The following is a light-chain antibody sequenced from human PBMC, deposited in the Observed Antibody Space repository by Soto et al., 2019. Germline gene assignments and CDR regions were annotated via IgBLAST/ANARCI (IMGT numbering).Light chain of an antibody. Sequence: QSVLTQPASVSGSPGQSITISCTGTSSDVGGYNYVSWYQQHPGKAPKLMIYDVSNRPSGVSNRFSGSKSGNTAFLTISGPQAGDEADYYCSSYTSSSTPRVFGTGTKVTGL. CDR2: DVS. V-gene: IGLV2-14*01. CDR1: SSDVGGYNY. J-gene: IGLJ1*01. CDR3: SSYTSSSTPRV.